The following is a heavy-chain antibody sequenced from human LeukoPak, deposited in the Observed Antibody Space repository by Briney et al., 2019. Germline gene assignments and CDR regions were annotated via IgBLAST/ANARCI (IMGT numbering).Heavy chain of an antibody. CDR2: IYHTGRT. V-gene: IGHV4-39*01. J-gene: IGHJ4*02. D-gene: IGHD3-22*01. Sequence: SETLSLTCTISGGSITSSSYYWSWLRQSPGKGLEWIVTIYHTGRTYHHPSLKSRVTVSVDPSNNQISLRLDSVTAADTAVYYCARHEGYYDSDGYYFDQWGQGTLVTASP. CDR3: ARHEGYYDSDGYYFDQ. CDR1: GGSITSSSYY.